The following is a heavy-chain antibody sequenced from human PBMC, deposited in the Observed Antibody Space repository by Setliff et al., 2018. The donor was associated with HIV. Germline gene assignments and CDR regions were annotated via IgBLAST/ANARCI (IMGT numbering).Heavy chain of an antibody. J-gene: IGHJ6*03. D-gene: IGHD2-15*01. V-gene: IGHV1-8*01. Sequence: GASVKVSCKASGYAFNSYTLNWVRQATGRGLEWMGWINPNSDNTAYAQKFQGRLTMTRNTSTGTVYMELRSLTSEDTAVYYCARIGRTPYYYYYMDVWGKGTTVTVSS. CDR3: ARIGRTPYYYYYMDV. CDR1: GYAFNSYT. CDR2: INPNSDNT.